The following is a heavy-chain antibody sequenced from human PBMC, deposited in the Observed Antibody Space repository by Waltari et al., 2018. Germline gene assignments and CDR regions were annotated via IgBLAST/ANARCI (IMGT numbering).Heavy chain of an antibody. Sequence: EVQLLESGGGLVQPGGSLRLSCAASGFTFSSSAMSWVRQAPGQGLEWVSAISGSGGSTDYADSGKGRFTISRDNAKNTLYLQMNSLRAEDTAVYYCAKSGYCSGGSCYRVDYWGQGTLVTVSS. J-gene: IGHJ4*02. CDR1: GFTFSSSA. V-gene: IGHV3-23*01. CDR3: AKSGYCSGGSCYRVDY. D-gene: IGHD2-15*01. CDR2: ISGSGGST.